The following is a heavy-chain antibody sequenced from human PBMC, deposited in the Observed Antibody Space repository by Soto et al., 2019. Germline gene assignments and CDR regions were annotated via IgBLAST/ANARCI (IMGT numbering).Heavy chain of an antibody. CDR3: ARVVGIQLWSAFDY. CDR2: IWYDGSNK. Sequence: GGSLRLSCSASGFTFSSYGMHWVRQAPDKGLEWVAVIWYDGSNKYYADSVKGRFTISRDNSKNTLYLQMNSLRAEDTAVYYCARVVGIQLWSAFDYWGQGTLVTVSS. V-gene: IGHV3-33*01. CDR1: GFTFSSYG. D-gene: IGHD5-18*01. J-gene: IGHJ4*02.